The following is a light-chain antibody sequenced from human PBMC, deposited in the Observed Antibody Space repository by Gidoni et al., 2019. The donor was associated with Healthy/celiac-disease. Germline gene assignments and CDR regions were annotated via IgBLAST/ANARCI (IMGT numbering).Light chain of an antibody. V-gene: IGKV1-39*01. CDR2: AAS. J-gene: IGKJ1*01. Sequence: DIQMTQSPSSLSASVGDRVTITCRASQSISSYLNWYQQKPGKDPKVLIYAASNLQSGVPSRFSGSGSGTDFTLTISSLQPEDFATYYCQQSYTTLTWTFGQGTKVEIK. CDR1: QSISSY. CDR3: QQSYTTLTWT.